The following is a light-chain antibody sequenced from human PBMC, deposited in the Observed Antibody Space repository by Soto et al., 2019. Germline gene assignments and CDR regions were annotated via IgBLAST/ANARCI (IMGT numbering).Light chain of an antibody. CDR3: QESYSTPWA. J-gene: IGKJ1*01. CDR2: AAS. CDR1: QSISSY. Sequence: DIQVTQSPSSLSASVGDRVTITCRASQSISSYLNWYQQKPGKAPKLLIFAASSLQSGVPSRFSGSGSGTDFSLTSSSLQPEEFASYYCQESYSTPWAFRQGTKVEI. V-gene: IGKV1-39*01.